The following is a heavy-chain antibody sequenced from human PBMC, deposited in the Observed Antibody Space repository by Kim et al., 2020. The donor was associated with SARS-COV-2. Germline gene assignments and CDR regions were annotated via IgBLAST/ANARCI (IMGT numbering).Heavy chain of an antibody. CDR1: GYSISSGYY. Sequence: SETLSLTCTVSGYSISSGYYWGWIRQPPGKGLEWIGSIYHSGSTYYNPSLKSRVTISVDTSKNQFSLKLSSVTAADTAVYYCARDLGYYDSSGYPRHAAFDIWVQGTMLTVSS. J-gene: IGHJ3*02. D-gene: IGHD3-22*01. CDR2: IYHSGST. CDR3: ARDLGYYDSSGYPRHAAFDI. V-gene: IGHV4-38-2*02.